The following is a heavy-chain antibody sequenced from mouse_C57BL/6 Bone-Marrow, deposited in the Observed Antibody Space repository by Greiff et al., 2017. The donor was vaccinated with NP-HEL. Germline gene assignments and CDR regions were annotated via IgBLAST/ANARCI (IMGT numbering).Heavy chain of an antibody. V-gene: IGHV5-17*01. CDR2: ISSGSGTI. D-gene: IGHD6-1*01. CDR3: AMWQKGDV. CDR1: GFTFSDYG. J-gene: IGHJ1*03. Sequence: EVQRVESGGGLVKPGGSLKLSCAASGFTFSDYGMHWVRQAPEKGLEWVAYISSGSGTIYYADTVKGRFTLSRDHAKNTLFLQMTRLRSEYTAMYYCAMWQKGDVWGTGTAVTVTS.